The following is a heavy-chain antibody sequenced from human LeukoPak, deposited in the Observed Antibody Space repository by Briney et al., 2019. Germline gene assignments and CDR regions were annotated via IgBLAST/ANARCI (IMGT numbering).Heavy chain of an antibody. J-gene: IGHJ6*02. V-gene: IGHV3-66*01. CDR1: GFTVGSNY. Sequence: PGGSLRLSCAASGFTVGSNYMSWVRQAPGKGLEWVSVIYSGGSTYYADSVKGRFTISRDNSKNTLYLQMNSLRAEDTAVYYCARDRNYYYGMDVWGQGTTVTVSS. CDR3: ARDRNYYYGMDV. CDR2: IYSGGST.